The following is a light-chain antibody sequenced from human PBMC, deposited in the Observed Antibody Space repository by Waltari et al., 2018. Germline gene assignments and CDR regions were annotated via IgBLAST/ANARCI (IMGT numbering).Light chain of an antibody. Sequence: SYELTQPLSVSVALGQTATITCGGSNIGSQNVNWYQQKPGQAPVLVIYRDTKRPFGIPERFSGSNSENTATLTISSAQVGDESDFYCQLWDSNTAIFGGGTKLTVL. V-gene: IGLV3-9*01. CDR3: QLWDSNTAI. CDR1: NIGSQN. CDR2: RDT. J-gene: IGLJ2*01.